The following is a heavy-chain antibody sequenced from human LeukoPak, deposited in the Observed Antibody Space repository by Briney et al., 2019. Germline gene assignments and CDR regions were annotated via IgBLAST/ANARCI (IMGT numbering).Heavy chain of an antibody. CDR2: VYYSGNT. Sequence: SETLSFTCSVSGGSISTYYYSWIRQPPGKELEWIGYVYYSGNTNYNPSLKSRVTISLDTSKNHLSLKMTSVTVADTAMYYCASGPESYYFDYWGQGALVTVSS. CDR1: GGSISTYY. J-gene: IGHJ4*02. V-gene: IGHV4-59*01. CDR3: ASGPESYYFDY.